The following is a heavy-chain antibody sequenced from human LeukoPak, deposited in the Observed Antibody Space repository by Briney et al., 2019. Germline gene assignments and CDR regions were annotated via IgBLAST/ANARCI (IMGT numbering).Heavy chain of an antibody. CDR1: GFTFRTYW. CDR2: IKEDGSEK. Sequence: GGSLRLSCAASGFTFRTYWMKWVRQAPGKGLEWVANIKEDGSEKYYVDSVKGRFTISRDNAENSLYLHMNSLTAEDTAVYYCARAYGKSGRSGDYWGRGTLVTVSS. CDR3: ARAYGKSGRSGDY. D-gene: IGHD3-3*01. J-gene: IGHJ4*02. V-gene: IGHV3-7*01.